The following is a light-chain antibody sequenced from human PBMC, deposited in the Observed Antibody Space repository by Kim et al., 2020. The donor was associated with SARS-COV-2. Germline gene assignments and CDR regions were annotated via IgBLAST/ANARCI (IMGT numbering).Light chain of an antibody. J-gene: IGKJ1*01. CDR2: LGS. Sequence: PPFISCMSSQSLLHGTGYDYLDWYLQKPGQSPQLLIYLGSNRASGVPDRFSGSGSGTDFTLKISRVEAEDVGVYYCMQALQTPLTFGQGTKVDIK. V-gene: IGKV2-28*01. CDR3: MQALQTPLT. CDR1: QSLLHGTGYDY.